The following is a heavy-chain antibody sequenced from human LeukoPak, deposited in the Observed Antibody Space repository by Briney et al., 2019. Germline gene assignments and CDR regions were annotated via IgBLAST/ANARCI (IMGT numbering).Heavy chain of an antibody. CDR2: INPSSGGT. D-gene: IGHD3-3*01. V-gene: IGHV1-2*02. CDR3: TRDGGRSGMDV. Sequence: ASVKVSCKTSGYTFTGYYMHWVRQAPGQGLEWMGWINPSSGGTNYAQRFQGRVTMTGDTSISTAYMDLSRLRSDDTAVYYCTRDGGRSGMDVWGQGTTVTVSS. J-gene: IGHJ6*02. CDR1: GYTFTGYY.